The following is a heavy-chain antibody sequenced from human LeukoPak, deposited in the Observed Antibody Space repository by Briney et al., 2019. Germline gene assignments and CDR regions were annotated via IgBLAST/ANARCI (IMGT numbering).Heavy chain of an antibody. D-gene: IGHD2-15*01. V-gene: IGHV1-18*01. CDR3: ARAEGVVVAAHIDV. CDR2: ISAYNGNT. CDR1: GYTFTNYG. Sequence: GASVKVSCKASGYTFTNYGIYWGRQAPGQGLEWMAWISAYNGNTNYAQKLQGRVTVTTDTFTSTAYMELRSLRSDDTAMYYCARAEGVVVAAHIDVWGKGTTVTVSS. J-gene: IGHJ6*03.